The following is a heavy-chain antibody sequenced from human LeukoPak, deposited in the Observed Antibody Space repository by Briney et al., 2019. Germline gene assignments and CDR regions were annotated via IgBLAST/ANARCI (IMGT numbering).Heavy chain of an antibody. J-gene: IGHJ4*02. CDR3: ARDFSHSSWYYYNISPTHIDY. CDR2: INPNSGGT. V-gene: IGHV1-2*02. CDR1: GYTFTGYY. D-gene: IGHD6-13*01. Sequence: ASVKVSCKASGYTFTGYYMHWVRQAPGQGLEWMGWINPNSGGTNYAQKLQGRVTMTRDTSISTAYMELSRLRSDDTAVYYCARDFSHSSWYYYNISPTHIDYWGQGTLVTVSS.